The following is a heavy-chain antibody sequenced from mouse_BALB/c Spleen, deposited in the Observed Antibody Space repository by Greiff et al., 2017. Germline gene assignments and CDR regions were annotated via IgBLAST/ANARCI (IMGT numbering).Heavy chain of an antibody. CDR3: ASTMITTYYAMDY. CDR1: GFNIKDTY. V-gene: IGHV14-3*02. Sequence: EVQLQQSGAELVKPGASVKLSCTASGFNIKDTYMHWVKQRPEQGLEWIGWIDPANGNTKYDPKFQGKATITADTSSNTAYLQLSSLTSEDTAVYYCASTMITTYYAMDYWGQGTSVTVSS. D-gene: IGHD2-4*01. J-gene: IGHJ4*01. CDR2: IDPANGNT.